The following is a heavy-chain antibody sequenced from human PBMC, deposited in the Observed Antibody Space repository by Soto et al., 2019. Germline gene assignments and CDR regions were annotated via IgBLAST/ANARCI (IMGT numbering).Heavy chain of an antibody. CDR2: IIPIFGTA. J-gene: IGHJ3*02. V-gene: IGHV1-69*01. D-gene: IGHD3-22*01. CDR3: ASIESSGYYYPHDAFDI. CDR1: GVGKSCKA. Sequence: KAPGVGKSCKAISWLHHDPGQGLEWMGGIIPIFGTANYAQKFQGRVTITADESTSTAYMELSSLRSEDTAVYYCASIESSGYYYPHDAFDIWGQGKVVTV.